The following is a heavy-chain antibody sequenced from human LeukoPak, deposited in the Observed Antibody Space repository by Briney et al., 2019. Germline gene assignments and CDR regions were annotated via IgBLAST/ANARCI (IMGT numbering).Heavy chain of an antibody. CDR3: ARKKSYDSSGYYFGTVYYGMDV. CDR1: GYTFTGYY. J-gene: IGHJ6*02. CDR2: INPNSGGT. D-gene: IGHD3-22*01. V-gene: IGHV1-2*02. Sequence: ASVKVSCKASGYTFTGYYMHWVRQAPGQGLEWMGWINPNSGGTNYAQKFQGRVTMTRDTSISTAYMELSRLRSDDTAVYYCARKKSYDSSGYYFGTVYYGMDVWGQGTTVTVSS.